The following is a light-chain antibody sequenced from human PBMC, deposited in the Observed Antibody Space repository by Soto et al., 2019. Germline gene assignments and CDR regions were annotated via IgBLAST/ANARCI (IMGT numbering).Light chain of an antibody. Sequence: ILLTQSPGTLSLSAGERATLSCWASQSVTGNYLAWYQQKPGQAPSLLIFGASIRLTGIPERFIGSGSGTDFTLTISRLEPEDFEVYYCQHYVTSLTTFGQGTKVDIK. CDR1: QSVTGNY. CDR2: GAS. J-gene: IGKJ1*01. V-gene: IGKV3-20*01. CDR3: QHYVTSLTT.